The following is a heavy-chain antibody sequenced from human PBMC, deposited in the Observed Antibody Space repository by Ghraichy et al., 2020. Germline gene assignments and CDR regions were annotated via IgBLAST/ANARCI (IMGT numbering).Heavy chain of an antibody. J-gene: IGHJ4*02. CDR2: IKTDGSAA. CDR3: ARWYFDRRSNSWGIDY. D-gene: IGHD7-27*01. Sequence: GGSLRLSCAASGFSLSSNMMTWVRQAPGKGLEWVANIKTDGSAAAFVASVRDRFTVSRDNAKNSMFLHMNSLRADDTAVYYCARWYFDRRSNSWGIDYWGQGTLVTVSS. CDR1: GFSLSSNM. V-gene: IGHV3-7*01.